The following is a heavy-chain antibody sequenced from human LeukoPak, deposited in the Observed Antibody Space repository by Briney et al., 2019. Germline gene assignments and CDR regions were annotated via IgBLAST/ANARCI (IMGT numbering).Heavy chain of an antibody. CDR1: GFTFSSYA. D-gene: IGHD3-22*01. J-gene: IGHJ4*02. Sequence: GGSLRLSCAASGFTFSSYAMHWVRQAPGKGLEWVAVISYDGSNKYYADSVKGRFTISRDNSKNTLYLQMNSLRAEDTALYYCAKDNGYYENYFDYWGQGTLVTVSS. V-gene: IGHV3-30*04. CDR3: AKDNGYYENYFDY. CDR2: ISYDGSNK.